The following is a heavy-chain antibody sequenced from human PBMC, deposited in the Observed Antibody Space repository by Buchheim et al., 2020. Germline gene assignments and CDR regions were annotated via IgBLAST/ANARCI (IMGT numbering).Heavy chain of an antibody. CDR1: GFTFTDYY. Sequence: QVQLVQSGAEVKKPGASVKVSCKASGFTFTDYYMHWVRQAPGQGLEWMGWINPNSGGTKYEEKFQVRVTMTRDTSISTVYMELSRLRSDDTAVYYCARGRGGSYSIDYWGQGTL. CDR3: ARGRGGSYSIDY. CDR2: INPNSGGT. D-gene: IGHD1-26*01. J-gene: IGHJ4*02. V-gene: IGHV1-2*02.